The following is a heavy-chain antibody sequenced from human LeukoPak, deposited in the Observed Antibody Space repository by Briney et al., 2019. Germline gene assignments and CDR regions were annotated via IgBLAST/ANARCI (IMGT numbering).Heavy chain of an antibody. CDR2: ISDYNGNT. V-gene: IGHV1-18*01. CDR1: GYTVTSYG. J-gene: IGHJ4*02. Sequence: ASGKVSYTASGYTVTSYGIMWVRQSPGQGVEWMGWISDYNGNTNYAQKLQGRVTMTTDTSTSTAYMELRSLRYDDTAVYYCARVRQLADYWGQGTMVTVSS. CDR3: ARVRQLADY. D-gene: IGHD6-6*01.